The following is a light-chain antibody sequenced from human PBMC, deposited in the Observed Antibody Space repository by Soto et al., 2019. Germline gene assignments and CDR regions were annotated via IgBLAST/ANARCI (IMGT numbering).Light chain of an antibody. CDR1: QDIGND. Sequence: DIQMTQSPSSLSSSIGYRFTITLRASQDIGNDLAWFQQKPGKAPKSLIYAASSLLSGVPSKFSGSGSGTDFTLTISSLQPEDFATYYCQQYNIYPTFGQGTRLEIK. CDR2: AAS. V-gene: IGKV1-16*02. CDR3: QQYNIYPT. J-gene: IGKJ5*01.